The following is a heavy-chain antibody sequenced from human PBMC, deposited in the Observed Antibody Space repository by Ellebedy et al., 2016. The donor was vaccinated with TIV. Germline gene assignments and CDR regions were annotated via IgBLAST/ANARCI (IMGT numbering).Heavy chain of an antibody. V-gene: IGHV3-7*01. CDR1: GFIFSTYA. Sequence: GGSLRLSCAGSGFIFSTYAMSWVRQAPGKGLEWVANIKQDGSEKSYVDSVKGRFTISRDNAKNSLYLQMNSLRAEDTAVYYCSRHTDYALDYWGQGALVTVSS. CDR2: IKQDGSEK. D-gene: IGHD4-17*01. CDR3: SRHTDYALDY. J-gene: IGHJ4*02.